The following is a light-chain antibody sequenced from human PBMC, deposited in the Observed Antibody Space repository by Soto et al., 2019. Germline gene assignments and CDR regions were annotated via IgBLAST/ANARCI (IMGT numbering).Light chain of an antibody. V-gene: IGKV3-20*01. Sequence: EIVLTQSPGTLSLSPGERATLSCRASQSVNSNYLGWYQKKPAQAPRLLIYAASSRATGVPDRFSGSGSGTDFTLTISRLEPEDFAVYYCQQYGSSPITFGQGTRLEIK. CDR3: QQYGSSPIT. J-gene: IGKJ5*01. CDR2: AAS. CDR1: QSVNSNY.